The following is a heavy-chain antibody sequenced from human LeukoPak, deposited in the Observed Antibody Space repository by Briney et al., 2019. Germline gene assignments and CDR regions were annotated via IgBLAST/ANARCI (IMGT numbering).Heavy chain of an antibody. CDR2: ISADNGNT. CDR3: ARCGATVTMFFDY. Sequence: ASVKVSCKASGYTFSIYGMTWVRQAPGQGLEWMGFISADNGNTNYAQKFQGRVTMTTDTSTSTAYMELRSLRADDTAVYYCARCGATVTMFFDYWGPGTLVTVSS. CDR1: GYTFSIYG. V-gene: IGHV1-18*01. D-gene: IGHD4-17*01. J-gene: IGHJ4*02.